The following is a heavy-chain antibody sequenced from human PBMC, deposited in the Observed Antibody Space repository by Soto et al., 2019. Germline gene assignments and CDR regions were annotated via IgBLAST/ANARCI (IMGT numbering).Heavy chain of an antibody. CDR1: GFTFCASA. CDR2: IGSKGETYAT. V-gene: IGHV3-73*01. CDR3: SRDDSDWFFN. D-gene: IGHD3-9*01. Sequence: PGGSLRLSCASPGFTFCASALQWVRQASGKGLEWLGRIGSKGETYATAYAASVKGRFTISRDDSKNTAYLQMNSLESEDTAVYYCSRDDSDWFFNWGRGTLVTVSS. J-gene: IGHJ4*02.